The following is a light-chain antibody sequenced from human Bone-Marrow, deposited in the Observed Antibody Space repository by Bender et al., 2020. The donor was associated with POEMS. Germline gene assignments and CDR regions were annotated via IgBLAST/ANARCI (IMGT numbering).Light chain of an antibody. V-gene: IGLV1-40*01. CDR2: GYN. Sequence: QSALTQRASVSGSPGQSITISCTGTSSDIGTYKFVSWYQHLPGTAPKLLIYGYNNRPSGVPDRFSGSKSGTSASLAITGLQAEDEGDYYCQSYDNSLGGWVFGGGTKLTVL. CDR1: SSDIGTYKF. J-gene: IGLJ3*02. CDR3: QSYDNSLGGWV.